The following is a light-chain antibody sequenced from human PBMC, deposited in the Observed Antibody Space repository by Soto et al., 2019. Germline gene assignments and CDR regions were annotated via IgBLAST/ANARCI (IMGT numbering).Light chain of an antibody. CDR1: QSISSW. J-gene: IGKJ1*01. Sequence: DIQMTQSPSTLSASVGDRVTITCRASQSISSWLAWYQQKPGKAPKLLIYKASSLESGVPSRFSGSGSGTEFTLTISSLQSDDFATYYCQQYNRYSRTFGQGTKV. CDR3: QQYNRYSRT. CDR2: KAS. V-gene: IGKV1-5*03.